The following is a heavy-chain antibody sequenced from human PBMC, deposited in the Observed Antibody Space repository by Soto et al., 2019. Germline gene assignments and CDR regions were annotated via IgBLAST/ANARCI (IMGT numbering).Heavy chain of an antibody. CDR3: AIGGGSSGPQGYFDY. Sequence: PSETLSLTCTVSGGSISSYYWSWIRQPPGKGLEWIGYISYSGSINYNPSLKSRGTISVDTSKNQFSLKLSSVTAADTAVYYCAIGGGSSGPQGYFDYWGKGTLVTVYS. D-gene: IGHD3-22*01. CDR2: ISYSGSI. CDR1: GGSISSYY. V-gene: IGHV4-59*01. J-gene: IGHJ4*02.